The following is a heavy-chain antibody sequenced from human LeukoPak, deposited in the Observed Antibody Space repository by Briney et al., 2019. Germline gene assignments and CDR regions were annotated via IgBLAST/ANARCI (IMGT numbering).Heavy chain of an antibody. CDR3: AKDNFEEYYDSSGPWDWFDP. Sequence: GGSLRLSCAASGFTFSSYGMHWVRQAPGKGLEGVAVISYDGSNKYYADSVKGRLTISRDNSKNTLYLQMNSLRAEDTAVYYCAKDNFEEYYDSSGPWDWFDPWGQGTLVTVSS. J-gene: IGHJ5*02. CDR2: ISYDGSNK. D-gene: IGHD3-22*01. CDR1: GFTFSSYG. V-gene: IGHV3-30*18.